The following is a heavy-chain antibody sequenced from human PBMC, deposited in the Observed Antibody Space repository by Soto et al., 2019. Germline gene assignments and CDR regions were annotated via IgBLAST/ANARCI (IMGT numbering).Heavy chain of an antibody. V-gene: IGHV3-23*01. J-gene: IGHJ4*02. D-gene: IGHD4-4*01. CDR2: TGGGIGP. Sequence: EVQLLESGGVLVQPGESLKLACAASGFPFSNYAMSWVRQAPGKGLEWVSTTGGGIGPYYADSVKGRFTISRDNSKNTLYLQMNSLRAEDTAIYYCAKMPAGVNSNSPYCWGPGTLVTVSS. CDR1: GFPFSNYA. CDR3: AKMPAGVNSNSPYC.